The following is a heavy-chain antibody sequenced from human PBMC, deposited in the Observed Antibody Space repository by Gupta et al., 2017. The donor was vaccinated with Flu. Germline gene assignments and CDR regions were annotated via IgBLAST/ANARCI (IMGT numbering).Heavy chain of an antibody. CDR2: IYHSGST. CDR3: ASEGGVYGSGD. J-gene: IGHJ4*02. Sequence: QVQLPESGPGLVKPSRTLSLTCAVSGGSIGSRNWWSWVRQPPGKGLEWIGEIYHSGSTNYNPSLKSRVNISVDKSKNQCSLKRSAVPAADTAVYDCASEGGVYGSGDWGQGTLVTVSS. CDR1: GGSIGSRNW. D-gene: IGHD3-10*01. V-gene: IGHV4-4*02.